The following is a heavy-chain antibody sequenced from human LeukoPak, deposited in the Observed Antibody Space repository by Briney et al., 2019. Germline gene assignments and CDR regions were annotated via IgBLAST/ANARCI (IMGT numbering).Heavy chain of an antibody. Sequence: GESLKISCAASGFTFSSYSMNWVRQAPGKGLEWVSYISSSSSTICYADSVKGRFTISRDNAKNSLYLQMNSLRAEDTAVYYCARGQGYCSGGSCHHDYWGQGTLVTVSS. V-gene: IGHV3-48*01. CDR2: ISSSSSTI. J-gene: IGHJ4*02. CDR1: GFTFSSYS. D-gene: IGHD2-15*01. CDR3: ARGQGYCSGGSCHHDY.